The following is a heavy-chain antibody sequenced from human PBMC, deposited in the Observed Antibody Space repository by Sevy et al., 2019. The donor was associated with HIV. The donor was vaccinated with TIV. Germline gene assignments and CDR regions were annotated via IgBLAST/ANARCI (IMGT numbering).Heavy chain of an antibody. CDR1: GFTFSNAW. Sequence: GGSLRLSCAASGFTFSNAWMNWVRQAPGKGLEWVGRIKSKTDGGTTDYAAPGKGRFTILRDDSKNTLYLQMNRLKTEDTAVYYCTTDSAPYYYDSSGYYFIHDAFDIWGQGTMVTVSS. V-gene: IGHV3-15*07. J-gene: IGHJ3*02. D-gene: IGHD3-22*01. CDR2: IKSKTDGGTT. CDR3: TTDSAPYYYDSSGYYFIHDAFDI.